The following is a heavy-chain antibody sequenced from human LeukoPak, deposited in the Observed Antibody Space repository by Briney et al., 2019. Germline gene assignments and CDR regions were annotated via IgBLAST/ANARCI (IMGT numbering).Heavy chain of an antibody. J-gene: IGHJ1*01. Sequence: GGSLGLSCAASGFTFSSYWMSWVRQAPGKGLEWVANIKQDGSEKYYVDSVKGRFTISRDNAKNSLYLQMNSLRAEDTAVYYCAREGYCSGGSCYKGYFQHWGQGTLVTVSS. CDR1: GFTFSSYW. V-gene: IGHV3-7*01. D-gene: IGHD2-15*01. CDR3: AREGYCSGGSCYKGYFQH. CDR2: IKQDGSEK.